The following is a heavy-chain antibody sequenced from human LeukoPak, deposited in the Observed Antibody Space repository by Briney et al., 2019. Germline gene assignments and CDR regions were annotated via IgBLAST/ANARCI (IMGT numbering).Heavy chain of an antibody. CDR3: ARDRTTVTVFDY. V-gene: IGHV3-74*01. J-gene: IGHJ4*02. D-gene: IGHD4-17*01. Sequence: GGSLTLSCAASGFTFSSYWIHWVRQAPGKGLVWVSRVSTDGRTTSYADSVRGRFTISRDNGKNTVYLQMNSLRAEDTAVYYCARDRTTVTVFDYWGQGALVTVSS. CDR1: GFTFSSYW. CDR2: VSTDGRTT.